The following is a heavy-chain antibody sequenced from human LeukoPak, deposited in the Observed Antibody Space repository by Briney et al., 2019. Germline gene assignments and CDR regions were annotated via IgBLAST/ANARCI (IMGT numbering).Heavy chain of an antibody. Sequence: GASVKVSCKASGYTFTDYYMHWVQQAPGKGLEWMGRVDPEDGETIYAEKFQGRVTITADTSTDTAYMELSSLRSEDTAVYYCATVAFHYYSNYPYFDYWGQGTLVTVSS. D-gene: IGHD4-11*01. J-gene: IGHJ4*02. CDR1: GYTFTDYY. V-gene: IGHV1-69-2*01. CDR3: ATVAFHYYSNYPYFDY. CDR2: VDPEDGET.